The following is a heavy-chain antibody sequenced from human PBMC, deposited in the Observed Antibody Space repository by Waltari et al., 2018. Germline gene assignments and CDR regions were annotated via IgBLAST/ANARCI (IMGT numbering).Heavy chain of an antibody. Sequence: QVQLVESGGGVVQPGGSLRLSCAASGFPFSSYGMHWVRQAPGKGLEWVAFIRYDGSNKYYADSVKGRFTISRDNSKNTLYLQMNSLRAEDTAVYYCAKDSSGYGYWGQGTLVTVSS. D-gene: IGHD3-22*01. CDR2: IRYDGSNK. V-gene: IGHV3-30*02. CDR1: GFPFSSYG. J-gene: IGHJ4*02. CDR3: AKDSSGYGY.